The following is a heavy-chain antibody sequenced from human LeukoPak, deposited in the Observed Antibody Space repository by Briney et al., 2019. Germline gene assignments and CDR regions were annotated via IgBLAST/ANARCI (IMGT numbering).Heavy chain of an antibody. V-gene: IGHV3-30*02. D-gene: IGHD2-15*01. CDR1: GFTFSSYG. CDR3: AKRIVVVVAATYY. J-gene: IGHJ4*02. Sequence: GGSLRLSCAASGFTFSSYGMHWVRQAPGKGLEWVAFIRYDGSNKYYADSVKGRFTISRDKSKNTLYLRMNSLRAEDTAIYYCAKRIVVVVAATYYWGQGTLVTVSS. CDR2: IRYDGSNK.